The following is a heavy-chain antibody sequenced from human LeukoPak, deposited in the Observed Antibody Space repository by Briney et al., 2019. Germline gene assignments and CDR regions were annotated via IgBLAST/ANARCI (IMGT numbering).Heavy chain of an antibody. CDR3: ASGVDYFDY. D-gene: IGHD2-8*01. V-gene: IGHV3-33*08. J-gene: IGHJ4*02. CDR1: GFTFSSYG. CDR2: IWYDGSNK. Sequence: GGSLRLSCTASGFTFSSYGMHWVRQAPGKGLEWVAVIWYDGSNKYYADSVKGRFTISRDNSKNTLYLQMNSLRAEDTAVYYCASGVDYFDYWGQGTLVTVSS.